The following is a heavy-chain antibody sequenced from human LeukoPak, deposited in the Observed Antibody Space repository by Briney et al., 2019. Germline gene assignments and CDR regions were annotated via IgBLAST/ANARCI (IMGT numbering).Heavy chain of an antibody. Sequence: ASVKVSCKASGYTFTSYYMHWVRQAPGQGLEWMGIINPSGGSTSYAQKFQGRVTMTRDTSTSTVYMELSSLRSEDTAVYYCARGSLVWREERWLVSYWGQGTLVTVSS. D-gene: IGHD6-19*01. CDR1: GYTFTSYY. V-gene: IGHV1-46*01. CDR3: ARGSLVWREERWLVSY. CDR2: INPSGGST. J-gene: IGHJ4*02.